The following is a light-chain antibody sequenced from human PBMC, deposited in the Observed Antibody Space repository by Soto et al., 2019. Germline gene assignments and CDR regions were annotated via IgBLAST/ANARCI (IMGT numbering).Light chain of an antibody. J-gene: IGKJ2*01. CDR1: QSLSGNY. Sequence: EIVLTQSPGTLSLSPGERATLSCRASQSLSGNYLAWYQQKPGQAPRVLIYGASSRATGIPDRFSGGGSGTDFTFTISRLEPEDFAVYYCQHYGGSLYTFGQGTKVESK. CDR2: GAS. V-gene: IGKV3-20*01. CDR3: QHYGGSLYT.